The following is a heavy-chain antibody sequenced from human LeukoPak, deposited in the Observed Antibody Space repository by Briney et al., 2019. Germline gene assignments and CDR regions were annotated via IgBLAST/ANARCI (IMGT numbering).Heavy chain of an antibody. V-gene: IGHV4-61*02. J-gene: IGHJ3*02. CDR1: GGSISSGSYY. CDR3: VRWQYCGGNCFFSAFDI. CDR2: IYTSGST. Sequence: SETLSLTCTVSGGSISSGSYYWSWIRQPAGKGLEWIGRIYTSGSTNYNPSLKSRVTISVDTPKNQFSLKLSSVTAADTAVYYCVRWQYCGGNCFFSAFDIWAQGTMVTVSS. D-gene: IGHD2-21*01.